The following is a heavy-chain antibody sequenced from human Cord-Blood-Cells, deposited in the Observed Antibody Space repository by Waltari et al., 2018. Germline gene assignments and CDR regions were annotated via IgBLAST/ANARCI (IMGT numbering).Heavy chain of an antibody. Sequence: QVQLQQWGAGLLKPSETLSLTCAVYGGSFSGYYWSWFRQPPGKGLEWIGEINHSGSTNYNPSLKSRVTISVDTSKNQFSLKLSSVTAADTAVYYCARGRGNDSSGYYYVDYWGQGTLVTVSS. D-gene: IGHD3-22*01. CDR1: GGSFSGYY. CDR2: INHSGST. CDR3: ARGRGNDSSGYYYVDY. V-gene: IGHV4-34*01. J-gene: IGHJ4*02.